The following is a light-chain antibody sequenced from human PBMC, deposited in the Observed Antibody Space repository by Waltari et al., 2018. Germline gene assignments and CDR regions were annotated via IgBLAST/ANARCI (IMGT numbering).Light chain of an antibody. J-gene: IGLJ2*01. CDR2: DSS. CDR1: PGAVTSGHY. V-gene: IGLV7-46*01. CDR3: FLFYRGVRV. Sequence: QAVVTQEPSLTVSPGRTVTLTCHSSPGAVTSGHYPYWCQQKPGHAPRTLIYDSSKKHSWTPARFSGSRLRGQAALTLSGAQPEDEADYYCFLFYRGVRVFGGGTKLTVL.